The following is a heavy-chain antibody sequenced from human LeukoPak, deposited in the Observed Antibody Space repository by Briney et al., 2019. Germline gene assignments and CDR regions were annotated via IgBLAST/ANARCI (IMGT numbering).Heavy chain of an antibody. J-gene: IGHJ4*02. V-gene: IGHV3-7*01. CDR2: IKRDGSDI. D-gene: IGHD2-15*01. CDR1: GFTFSSYW. CDR3: ARDNTYCSGGTCYDRFDY. Sequence: SGGSLRLSCAASGFTFSSYWMTWVRQAPGQGLGWVANIKRDGSDIHYLDSVKGRFTISRDNAKNSLSLQMNSLRAEDTAVYYCARDNTYCSGGTCYDRFDYWGQGTLVTVSS.